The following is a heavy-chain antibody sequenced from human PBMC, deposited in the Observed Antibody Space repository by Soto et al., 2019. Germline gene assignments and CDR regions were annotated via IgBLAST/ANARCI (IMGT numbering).Heavy chain of an antibody. Sequence: KPSETLSLTCAVGGDSISNSKWWTWVRQVPGKGLEWIGKIDQNGITNYNPSLKSRVTIAKDESKNQLSLKLTSVTAADTAVYYCARLNRGYFYHGMDVWGQGTTVTVSS. CDR1: GDSISNSKW. CDR2: IDQNGIT. CDR3: ARLNRGYFYHGMDV. V-gene: IGHV4-4*02. J-gene: IGHJ6*02.